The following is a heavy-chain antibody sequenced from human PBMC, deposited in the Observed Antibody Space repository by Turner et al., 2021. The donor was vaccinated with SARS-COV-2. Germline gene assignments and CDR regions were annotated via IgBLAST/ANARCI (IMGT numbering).Heavy chain of an antibody. CDR1: GFTFSSYG. D-gene: IGHD5-18*01. Sequence: QVQLVESGGGVVQPGRALRHSCAASGFTFSSYGMHWVRQAPGKGVEWVAVIWYDGSNKYYADSVKGRFTISRDNSKNTLYLQMNSLRAEDTAVYYCAKEDTALVTRFDYWGQGTLVTVSS. V-gene: IGHV3-33*06. J-gene: IGHJ4*02. CDR2: IWYDGSNK. CDR3: AKEDTALVTRFDY.